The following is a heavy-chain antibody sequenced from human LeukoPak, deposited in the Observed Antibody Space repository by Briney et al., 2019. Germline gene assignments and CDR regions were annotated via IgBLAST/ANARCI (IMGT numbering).Heavy chain of an antibody. V-gene: IGHV1-2*02. D-gene: IGHD2-2*01. CDR1: GYTFTGYY. CDR2: INPNSGGT. Sequence: ASVKVSCKASGYTFTGYYMHWVRQAPGQGLEWMGWINPNSGGTNYAQKFQGRVTMTRDTSISTAYMELSRLRSDDTAVYYCARAYCSSTSCYFDCWGQGTLVTVSS. J-gene: IGHJ4*02. CDR3: ARAYCSSTSCYFDC.